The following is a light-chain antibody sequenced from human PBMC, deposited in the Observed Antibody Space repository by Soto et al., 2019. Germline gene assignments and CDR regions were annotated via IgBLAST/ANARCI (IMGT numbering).Light chain of an antibody. J-gene: IGKJ4*01. Sequence: DIQMTQSPSSLSASVGDRVTITCRASQGISNYLAWYQQKPGKVPKLLIYAASTLQSGVPSRFSGSGSGTDFTLTISSLQPEDVATYYSQKYNSAPPNTFGGGTKVEIK. CDR3: QKYNSAPPNT. CDR2: AAS. V-gene: IGKV1-27*01. CDR1: QGISNY.